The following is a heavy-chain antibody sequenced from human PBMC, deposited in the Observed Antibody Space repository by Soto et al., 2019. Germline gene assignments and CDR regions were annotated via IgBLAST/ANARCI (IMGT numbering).Heavy chain of an antibody. CDR3: ARHVYGDPFHY. D-gene: IGHD4-17*01. CDR1: GGSIRSDGYY. V-gene: IGHV4-31*03. Sequence: SETLSLTCTVSGGSIRSDGYYWSWTRHHPGRGLEWIGYISYSGDTYYSPSLRSRVTISVDTSETQFSLRLASVTAADTAVYYCARHVYGDPFHYWGQGTLVT. J-gene: IGHJ4*02. CDR2: ISYSGDT.